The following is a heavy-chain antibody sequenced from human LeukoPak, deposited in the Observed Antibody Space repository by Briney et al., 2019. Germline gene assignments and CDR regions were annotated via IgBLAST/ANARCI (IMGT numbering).Heavy chain of an antibody. CDR1: GFTFSSYG. CDR2: ISGSGDST. CDR3: AKDRLLNCRGDCYIFDY. J-gene: IGHJ4*02. V-gene: IGHV3-23*01. D-gene: IGHD2-21*02. Sequence: GGSLRLSCAASGFTFSSYGMNWVRQAPGKGLEWVSAISGSGDSTFYADSVKGRFSISRDNSKNTLYLQVNGLRTEDTAVYYCAKDRLLNCRGDCYIFDYWGQGTVVTVSS.